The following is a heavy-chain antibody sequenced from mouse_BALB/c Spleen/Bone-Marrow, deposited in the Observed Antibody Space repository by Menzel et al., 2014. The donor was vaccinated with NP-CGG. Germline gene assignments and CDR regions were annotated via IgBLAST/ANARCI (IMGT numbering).Heavy chain of an antibody. CDR2: INPDSNTI. CDR1: GFDFSSYW. D-gene: IGHD2-3*01. V-gene: IGHV4-1*02. J-gene: IGHJ3*01. Sequence: VESGGSLKLSCAASGFDFSSYWMSWVRQAPGKGLEWIGEINPDSNTINYTPSLKDKFIISRDNAKNTLYLQISKVRSEDTALYYCARIGYYGWFAYWGQGTLVTVSA. CDR3: ARIGYYGWFAY.